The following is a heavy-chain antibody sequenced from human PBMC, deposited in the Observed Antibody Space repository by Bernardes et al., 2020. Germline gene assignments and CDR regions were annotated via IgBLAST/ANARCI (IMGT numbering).Heavy chain of an antibody. CDR1: GDSINTNYW. D-gene: IGHD3-16*01. Sequence: SEALSLTCAVSGDSINTNYWLGWIRQPPGKGLEWMGYMFHSGHTYYNPSLKSRVSMSLDPSKNQFSLRLSSVTAVDTALYYCVRKPNSMYYFDSWGPGTLVTVSS. CDR3: VRKPNSMYYFDS. J-gene: IGHJ4*02. V-gene: IGHV4-28*01. CDR2: MFHSGHT.